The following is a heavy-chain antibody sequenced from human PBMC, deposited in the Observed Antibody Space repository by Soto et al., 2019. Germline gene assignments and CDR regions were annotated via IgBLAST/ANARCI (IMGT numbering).Heavy chain of an antibody. CDR2: IYYSGSA. D-gene: IGHD3-22*01. Sequence: LSLTCTVSGGSISSGGYYWSWIRQHPGKGLEWIGYIYYSGSAYYNPSLKSRVTISVDTSKKQFSLKLSSVIAADTAVYYCARGSTEYYYDSSGYFQVSFDYWGQGTLVTVSS. CDR3: ARGSTEYYYDSSGYFQVSFDY. V-gene: IGHV4-31*03. CDR1: GGSISSGGYY. J-gene: IGHJ4*02.